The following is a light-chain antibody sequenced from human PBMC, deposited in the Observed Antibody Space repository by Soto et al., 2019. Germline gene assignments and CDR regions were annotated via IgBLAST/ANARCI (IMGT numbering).Light chain of an antibody. CDR3: SSYTSSSTPLV. CDR2: EVS. CDR1: SSDVGGYNY. V-gene: IGLV2-14*01. Sequence: QSALTQPASVSGSPGQSITISCTGTSSDVGGYNYVSWYQQHPGKAPKALIYEVSNRPSGVSNRFSGSKSGNTASLTISGLQAEDEADYYCSSYTSSSTPLVFGGGTKVTVL. J-gene: IGLJ3*02.